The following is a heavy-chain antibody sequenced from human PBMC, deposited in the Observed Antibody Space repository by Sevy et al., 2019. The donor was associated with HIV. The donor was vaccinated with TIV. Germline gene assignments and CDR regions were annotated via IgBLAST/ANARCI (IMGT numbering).Heavy chain of an antibody. D-gene: IGHD1-26*01. Sequence: GGSLRLSCAASGFTFSSYAMHWVRQAPGKGLEWVAVISYDGSNKYYADSVKGRFTISRDNSKNTLYLQMNSLRAEDTAVYYGARHTNPELAVSLGDDAFDIWGQGTMVTVSS. CDR2: ISYDGSNK. CDR3: ARHTNPELAVSLGDDAFDI. J-gene: IGHJ3*02. CDR1: GFTFSSYA. V-gene: IGHV3-30-3*01.